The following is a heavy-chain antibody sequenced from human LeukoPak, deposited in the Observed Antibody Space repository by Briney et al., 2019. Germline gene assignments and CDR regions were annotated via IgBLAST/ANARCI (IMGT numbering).Heavy chain of an antibody. CDR1: GYTFTGYY. J-gene: IGHJ4*02. Sequence: GASVKVSCKASGYTFTGYYMHWVRQAPGQGLEWMGRIIPILGIANYAQKFQGRVTITADKSTSTAYMELSSLRSEDTAVYYCARDPPLLHYYDSSGYPPYFDYWGQGTLVTVSS. D-gene: IGHD3-22*01. V-gene: IGHV1-69*04. CDR3: ARDPPLLHYYDSSGYPPYFDY. CDR2: IIPILGIA.